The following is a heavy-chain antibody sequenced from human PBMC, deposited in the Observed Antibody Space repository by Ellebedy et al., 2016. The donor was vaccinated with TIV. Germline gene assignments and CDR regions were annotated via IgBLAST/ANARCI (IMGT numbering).Heavy chain of an antibody. D-gene: IGHD3/OR15-3a*01. CDR3: ATPYGTGWNTHFKY. V-gene: IGHV3-15*01. CDR1: GFTFSDAW. CDR2: LRSKPDGGTP. J-gene: IGHJ4*02. Sequence: PGGSLRLSCVVTGFTFSDAWMSWVRQAPGKGLEWVGRLRSKPDGGTPDYAAPVQGRFSISGEESKNTLSLQMNNLNTEDTAVYYCATPYGTGWNTHFKYWGQGILVSVSS.